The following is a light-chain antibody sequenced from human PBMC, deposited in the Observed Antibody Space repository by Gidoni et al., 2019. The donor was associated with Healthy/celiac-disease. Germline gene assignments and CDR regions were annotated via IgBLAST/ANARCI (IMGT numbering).Light chain of an antibody. CDR3: QQLNSYPRLA. CDR1: QGISSY. J-gene: IGKJ3*01. CDR2: AAS. Sequence: DIQLTQSPSFLSASVGDRVTITCRASQGISSYLAWYQQNPGKAPKLLIYAASTLQSGVPSRFSGSGSGTEFTLTISSLQPEDFATYYCQQLNSYPRLAFGPGTKVDIK. V-gene: IGKV1-9*01.